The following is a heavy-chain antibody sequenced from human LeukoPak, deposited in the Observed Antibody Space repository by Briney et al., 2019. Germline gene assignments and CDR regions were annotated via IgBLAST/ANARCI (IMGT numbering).Heavy chain of an antibody. CDR2: ISTSSSTI. V-gene: IGHV3-48*02. Sequence: QSGGSLRLSCAASGFSFRSYSMSWVRQAPGKGLEWVSYISTSSSTIYYADSVKGRFTISRDNAKNSLYLQMNSLRDEDTAVYYCAREGHYGDFYFDYWGQGTLVSVSS. CDR3: AREGHYGDFYFDY. D-gene: IGHD4-17*01. CDR1: GFSFRSYS. J-gene: IGHJ4*02.